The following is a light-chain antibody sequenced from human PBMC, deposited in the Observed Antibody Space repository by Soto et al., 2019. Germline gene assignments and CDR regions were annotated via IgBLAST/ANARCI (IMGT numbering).Light chain of an antibody. CDR3: QQRSNWPLT. CDR1: QSVSSY. CDR2: DAS. J-gene: IGKJ4*01. Sequence: EIVLTQSPATLSLSPGERATLSCRASQSVSSYLAWYQQKPGQAPRLLIYDASNRANGIPARFSGSGSGTDLPLTISSLEPEDFAVYYCQQRSNWPLTFGGGNKVEIK. V-gene: IGKV3-11*01.